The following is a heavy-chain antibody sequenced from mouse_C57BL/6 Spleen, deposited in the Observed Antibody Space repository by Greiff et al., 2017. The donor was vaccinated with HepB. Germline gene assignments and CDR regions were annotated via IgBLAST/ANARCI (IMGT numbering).Heavy chain of an antibody. D-gene: IGHD1-1*01. J-gene: IGHJ1*03. CDR1: GYAFSSYW. CDR2: IYPGDGDT. CDR3: ARGFITTVVAPFEV. V-gene: IGHV1-80*01. Sequence: VQLQQSGAELVKPGASVKISCKASGYAFSSYWMNWVKQRHGKGLVWFGQIYPGDGDTKYNGKLKGNATLTADNTYSTAYIQLSSLTSEYSAVYFCARGFITTVVAPFEVWGTGTTVTVSS.